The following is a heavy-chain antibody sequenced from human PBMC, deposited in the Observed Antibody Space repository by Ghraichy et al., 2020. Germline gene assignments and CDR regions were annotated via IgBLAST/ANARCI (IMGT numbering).Heavy chain of an antibody. J-gene: IGHJ3*02. D-gene: IGHD5-12*01. CDR2: ITGSGGNT. CDR3: AKDSPISRYSGYDPLHAFDI. V-gene: IGHV3-23*01. CDR1: GFTFSSYA. Sequence: GGSLRLSCAASGFTFSSYAMSWVRQAPGKGLEWVSTITGSGGNTYYADSVKGRFTISRDNSKNTLYLQMNSLRAEDTAVYYCAKDSPISRYSGYDPLHAFDIWGQGTMVTVSS.